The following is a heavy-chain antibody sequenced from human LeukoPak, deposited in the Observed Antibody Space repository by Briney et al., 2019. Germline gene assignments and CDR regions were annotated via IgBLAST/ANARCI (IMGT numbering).Heavy chain of an antibody. J-gene: IGHJ4*02. V-gene: IGHV3-23*01. CDR1: GFIFSSYG. D-gene: IGHD6-19*01. CDR2: LSGSGGST. CDR3: ASLAVAVLGPTERDYFDY. Sequence: GGSLRLSCAASGFIFSSYGMSWVRQAPGKGLEWVSVLSGSGGSTYYADSVKGRFTISRDNSKNTLYLQMNSLRAEDTAIYYCASLAVAVLGPTERDYFDYWGQGTLVTVSS.